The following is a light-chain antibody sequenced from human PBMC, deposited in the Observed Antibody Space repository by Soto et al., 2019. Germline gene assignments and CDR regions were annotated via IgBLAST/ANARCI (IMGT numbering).Light chain of an antibody. CDR3: EQYARSPLT. J-gene: IGKJ4*01. CDR1: QSVRSNY. Sequence: EIVLTQSPGTLSLSSGERATLSCRASQSVRSNYLAWYQQKPGQAPRLLISGASSRATGIPDRFGGSEYGTDFTLNISRLEPEDFAVYYCEQYARSPLTFGGGTKVEIK. CDR2: GAS. V-gene: IGKV3-20*01.